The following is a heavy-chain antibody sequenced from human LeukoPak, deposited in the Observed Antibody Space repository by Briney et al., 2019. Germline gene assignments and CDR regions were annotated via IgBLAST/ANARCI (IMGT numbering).Heavy chain of an antibody. CDR2: IFCGDSDI. D-gene: IGHD4-17*01. CDR3: ARQVYGDYGAFDM. CDR1: GFPLRNYW. Sequence: GESLKISCKGFGFPLRNYWIAWVRQMSREGLELMGFIFCGDSDIRYSPSFEGQVSISVDNSINTTYLQWSSLKASDTAMYYCARQVYGDYGAFDMWGKGKMVPVFS. J-gene: IGHJ3*02. V-gene: IGHV5-51*01.